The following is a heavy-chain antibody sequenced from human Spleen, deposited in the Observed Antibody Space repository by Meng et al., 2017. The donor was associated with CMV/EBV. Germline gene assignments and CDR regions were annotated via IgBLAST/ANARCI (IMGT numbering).Heavy chain of an antibody. J-gene: IGHJ5*02. Sequence: CKASGGTFRSYAISWVRQAPGQGLEWMGGIIPIFGTANYAQKFQGRVTITTDESTSTAYMELRSLRSDDTAVYYCARDEDSSAFWFDPWGQGTLVTVSS. CDR1: GGTFRSYA. CDR3: ARDEDSSAFWFDP. D-gene: IGHD3-22*01. CDR2: IIPIFGTA. V-gene: IGHV1-69*05.